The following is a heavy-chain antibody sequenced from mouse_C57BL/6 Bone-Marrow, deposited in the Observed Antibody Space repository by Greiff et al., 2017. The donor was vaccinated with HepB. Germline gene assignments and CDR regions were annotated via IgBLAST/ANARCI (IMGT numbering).Heavy chain of an antibody. V-gene: IGHV1-5*01. CDR2: IYPGNSDT. CDR3: TRKAPLLRFDY. CDR1: GYTFTSYW. J-gene: IGHJ2*01. D-gene: IGHD1-2*01. Sequence: EVQLQQSGTVLARPGASVKMSCKTSGYTFTSYWMHWVKQRPGQGLEWIGAIYPGNSDTSYNQKFKGKAKLPAVTSASTSYMELSSLTNEDSAVYYCTRKAPLLRFDYWGQGTTLTVSS.